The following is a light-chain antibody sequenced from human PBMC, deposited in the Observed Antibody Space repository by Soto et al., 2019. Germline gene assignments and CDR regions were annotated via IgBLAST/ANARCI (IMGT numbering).Light chain of an antibody. V-gene: IGLV2-14*01. CDR3: SSYKTSSTVVV. CDR2: GVS. J-gene: IGLJ2*01. Sequence: QSALTQPASVSGSPGQSITISCTGTSSDIGGYNYVSWYQQYPGKAPKLMIFGVSDRPSGVSNRFSGSKSGTTASLTISGLQAEDEADYYCSSYKTSSTVVVFGGGTKDTVL. CDR1: SSDIGGYNY.